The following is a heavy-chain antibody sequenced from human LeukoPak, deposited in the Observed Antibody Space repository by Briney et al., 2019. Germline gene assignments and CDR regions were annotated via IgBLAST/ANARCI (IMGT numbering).Heavy chain of an antibody. D-gene: IGHD3-10*01. CDR1: GGSISSHY. V-gene: IGHV4-59*11. CDR2: IYYSGST. Sequence: SETLSLTCTVSGGSISSHYWSWIRQPPGKGLEWIGYIYYSGSTNYNPSLKSRVTILVDTSKNQFSLKLSSVTAADTAVYYCAREAEGSGSYYDYWGQGTLVTVSS. J-gene: IGHJ4*02. CDR3: AREAEGSGSYYDY.